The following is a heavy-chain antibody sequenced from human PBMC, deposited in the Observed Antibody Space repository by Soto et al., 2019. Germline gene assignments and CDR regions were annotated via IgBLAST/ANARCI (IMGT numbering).Heavy chain of an antibody. CDR2: IIPIFGTA. CDR1: GGTFSSYA. J-gene: IGHJ5*02. V-gene: IGHV1-69*13. Sequence: SVKVSCKASGGTFSSYAISWVRQAPGQGLEWMGGIIPIFGTANYAQKFQGRVTITADESTSTAYMELSSLRSEDTAVYYCATTKPSGSGSYYNGIFDPWGQGTLVTVST. D-gene: IGHD3-10*01. CDR3: ATTKPSGSGSYYNGIFDP.